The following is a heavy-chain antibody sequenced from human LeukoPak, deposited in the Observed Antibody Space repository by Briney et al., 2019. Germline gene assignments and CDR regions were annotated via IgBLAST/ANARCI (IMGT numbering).Heavy chain of an antibody. CDR1: GYTFTTHG. CDR2: ISTSKGDT. CDR3: ARDWPTVITDY. V-gene: IGHV1-18*01. Sequence: ASVKVSCKTSGYTFTTHGISWMRQAPGQGLEWMGWISTSKGDTNYAQKFKGRLTMTTDRSTSTAYMELRSLSSDDTAVYYCARDWPTVITDYWGQGTLVTVSS. D-gene: IGHD4-11*01. J-gene: IGHJ4*02.